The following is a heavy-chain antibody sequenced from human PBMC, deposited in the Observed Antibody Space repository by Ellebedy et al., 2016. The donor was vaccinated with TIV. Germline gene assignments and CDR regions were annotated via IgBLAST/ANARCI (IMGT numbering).Heavy chain of an antibody. CDR3: AKDRTSGDGYWVFDF. D-gene: IGHD5-18*01. Sequence: GESLKISCAASGFTFSPYAMSWVRQAPGKGLEWVSGIVGSGSKKYADSVKGRFTISRDDSKRTVDLQMNSLRAEDTAVYFCAKDRTSGDGYWVFDFWGQGTLVTVST. CDR2: IVGSGSKK. CDR1: GFTFSPYA. V-gene: IGHV3-23*01. J-gene: IGHJ4*02.